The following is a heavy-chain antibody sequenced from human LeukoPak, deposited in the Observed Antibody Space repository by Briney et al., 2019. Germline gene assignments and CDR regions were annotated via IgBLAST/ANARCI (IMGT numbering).Heavy chain of an antibody. CDR2: ISSGRTYI. CDR3: ARDPDDGSGYPHPYFDY. CDR1: AFTFSTYN. J-gene: IGHJ4*02. D-gene: IGHD3-22*01. Sequence: GGSLRLSCAASAFTFSTYNMNWVRQAPGKGLEWVSSISSGRTYIYFTDSLKGRFTISRDNAKNSLYLQMNSLRAEDTAVYYCARDPDDGSGYPHPYFDYWGQGTLVTVSP. V-gene: IGHV3-21*01.